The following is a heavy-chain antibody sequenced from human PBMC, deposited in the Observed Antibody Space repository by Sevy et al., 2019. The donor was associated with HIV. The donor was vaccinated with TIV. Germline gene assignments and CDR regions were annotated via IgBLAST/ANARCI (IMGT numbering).Heavy chain of an antibody. CDR1: GFTFSSYS. Sequence: GGSLRLSCTASGFTFSSYSMNWVRQAPGKGLEWVSYISGGSGSIFYADSVKGRFTISRDNAKNSLYLQMNSLRAEDTAVYYCTRERELTTLDYWGQGTLVTVSS. J-gene: IGHJ4*02. V-gene: IGHV3-48*01. D-gene: IGHD4-4*01. CDR2: ISGGSGSI. CDR3: TRERELTTLDY.